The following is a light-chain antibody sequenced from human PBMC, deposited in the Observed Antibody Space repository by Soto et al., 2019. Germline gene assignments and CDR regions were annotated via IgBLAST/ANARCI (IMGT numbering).Light chain of an antibody. CDR1: QSISNY. CDR3: QQSYTIPYT. J-gene: IGKJ2*01. Sequence: DIQMTQSPSSLSASVGDRVTITCRASQSISNYVNWYQQKPGQAPKLLIYAASSLQTGVPSRFSGSGSGTEFTLTTSSLQPEDFATYYCQQSYTIPYTFGQGTKLEIK. V-gene: IGKV1-39*01. CDR2: AAS.